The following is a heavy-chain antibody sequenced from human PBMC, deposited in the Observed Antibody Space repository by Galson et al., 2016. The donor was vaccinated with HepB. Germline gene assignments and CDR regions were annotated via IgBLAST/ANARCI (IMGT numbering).Heavy chain of an antibody. CDR1: GFTFSNYA. Sequence: SLRLSCAASGFTFSNYAMSWVRQAPGKGLEWVSGISGTGGTTYYADSVKGRFTISRDNSKNTLYLQMNSLKAEDTAVYYCARDWGSSWCLHWGQGTLVTVSS. J-gene: IGHJ4*02. D-gene: IGHD6-13*01. CDR2: ISGTGGTT. CDR3: ARDWGSSWCLH. V-gene: IGHV3-23*01.